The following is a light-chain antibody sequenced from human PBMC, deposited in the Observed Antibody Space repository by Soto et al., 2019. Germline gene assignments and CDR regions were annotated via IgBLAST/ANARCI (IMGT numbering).Light chain of an antibody. CDR2: DAS. Sequence: DIQMTQSPSTLSASVGDRVAITCRASQSISNWLAWYQQKPGKAPKLLIFDASSLQGGVPSRFSGSGSVTEFTLTISSLQPDDFATYHCQQYNSYSQGTFGQGTKVEIK. CDR3: QQYNSYSQGT. V-gene: IGKV1-5*01. J-gene: IGKJ1*01. CDR1: QSISNW.